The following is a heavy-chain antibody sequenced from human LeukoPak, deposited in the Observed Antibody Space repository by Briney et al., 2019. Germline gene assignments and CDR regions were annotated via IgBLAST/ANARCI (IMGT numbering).Heavy chain of an antibody. V-gene: IGHV3-23*01. CDR1: GFTFSTYA. D-gene: IGHD1-14*01. J-gene: IGHJ4*02. CDR3: ARGGRDWGTDRGYFDY. Sequence: PGGSLRLSCAASGFTFSTYAMTWVRQAPGKGLEWVSAASGSSSSTYSADSVKGRFTISRDNSKNTLYLQMNSLRAEDTAVYYCARGGRDWGTDRGYFDYWGQGTLVTVSS. CDR2: ASGSSSST.